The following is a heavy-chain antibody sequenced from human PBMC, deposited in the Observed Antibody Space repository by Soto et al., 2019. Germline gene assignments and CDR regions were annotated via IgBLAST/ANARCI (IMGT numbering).Heavy chain of an antibody. CDR3: ARATILGFTGYYYGLDV. Sequence: PSETLSLTCTVSGGSISNDDYYWSWIRQPPGKGLEWIGYIYHSGSTYYNPSLKTRLTISVDTSKNQFSLKLSSVTAADTAVYYCARATILGFTGYYYGLDVWGQGTTVTVSS. CDR2: IYHSGST. CDR1: GGSISNDDYY. V-gene: IGHV4-30-4*01. D-gene: IGHD3-3*01. J-gene: IGHJ6*02.